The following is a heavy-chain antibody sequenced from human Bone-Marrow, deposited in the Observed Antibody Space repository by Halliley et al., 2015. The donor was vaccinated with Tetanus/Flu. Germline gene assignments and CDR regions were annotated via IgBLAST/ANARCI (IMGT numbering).Heavy chain of an antibody. CDR1: GFTFSRNA. CDR3: ARENGNIYFES. CDR2: IDTGSYT. D-gene: IGHD2-8*01. Sequence: SLRLSCSTSGFTFSRNAMNWVRQAPGKGLEWVSSIDTGSYTYPADAVKGRFSISRDNAENSLYLQMNSLRAEDTAVYYCARENGNIYFESWGQGTLVTVSS. J-gene: IGHJ4*02. V-gene: IGHV3-21*01.